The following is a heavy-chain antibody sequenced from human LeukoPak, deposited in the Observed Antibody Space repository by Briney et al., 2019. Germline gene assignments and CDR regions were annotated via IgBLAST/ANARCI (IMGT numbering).Heavy chain of an antibody. CDR1: GFTFSSYN. CDR3: AQDRGESGYYATFDY. Sequence: GGSLGLSCAASGFTFSSYNMNWVRQAPGKGLEWVAVISDDGSNKYYADSVKGRFTISRDNSKNTLYLQMNSLRAEDTGVYYCAQDRGESGYYATFDYWGQGTLVTVSS. D-gene: IGHD3-22*01. CDR2: ISDDGSNK. J-gene: IGHJ4*02. V-gene: IGHV3-30*18.